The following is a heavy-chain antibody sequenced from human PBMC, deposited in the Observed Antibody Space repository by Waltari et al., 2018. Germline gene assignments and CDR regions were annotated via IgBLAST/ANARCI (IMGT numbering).Heavy chain of an antibody. D-gene: IGHD2-15*01. Sequence: QVQLQQWGAGLLKPSETLSLTCAVYDGSFSGYYWSWIRQPPGKGLEWIGEINHSGSTNYNPSLKSRVTISVDTSKNQFSLKLSSVTAAVTAVYYCARLRGLGYCSGGSCYNVWGQGTTVTVSS. V-gene: IGHV4-34*01. J-gene: IGHJ6*02. CDR2: INHSGST. CDR3: ARLRGLGYCSGGSCYNV. CDR1: DGSFSGYY.